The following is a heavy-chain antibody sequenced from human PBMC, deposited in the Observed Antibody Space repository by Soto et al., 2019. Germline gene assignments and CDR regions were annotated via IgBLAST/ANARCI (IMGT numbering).Heavy chain of an antibody. CDR1: VGSINSCDYY. Sequence: SETLSLTCIVSVGSINSCDYYWSWIRQSPGKGLEWIGYIYYSGSTYYNPSLKSRSTISIDTSKNQFFLDVDSVTAADTAVYYCARLYTGYEAFDYWGQGTLVTVSS. V-gene: IGHV4-30-4*01. CDR2: IYYSGST. J-gene: IGHJ4*02. CDR3: ARLYTGYEAFDY. D-gene: IGHD5-12*01.